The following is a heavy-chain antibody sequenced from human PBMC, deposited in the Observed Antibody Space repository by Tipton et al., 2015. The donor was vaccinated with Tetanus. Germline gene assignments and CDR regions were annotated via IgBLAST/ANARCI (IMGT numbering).Heavy chain of an antibody. CDR2: IHPSGST. Sequence: TLSLTCTIYGGTISGYYCSWIRQPPGKGLEWIGEIHPSGSTNYNPSLTSRVTLSQDTSKNQFSLKLSSVTAADTAVYYCSRGVDSTKAGIDWGLGTLVPVSP. J-gene: IGHJ4*02. D-gene: IGHD5-12*01. CDR1: GGTISGYY. CDR3: SRGVDSTKAGID. V-gene: IGHV4-34*01.